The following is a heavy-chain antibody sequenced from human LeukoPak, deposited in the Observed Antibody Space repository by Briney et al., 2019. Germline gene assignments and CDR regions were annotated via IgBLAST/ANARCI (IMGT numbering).Heavy chain of an antibody. CDR3: ARDDGRGPPSFRRNSKGLDY. J-gene: IGHJ4*02. CDR2: IIPIFGTA. V-gene: IGHV1-69*13. D-gene: IGHD2/OR15-2a*01. Sequence: GASVKVSCKASGGTFSSYAISWVRQAPGQGLEWMGGIIPIFGTANYAQKFQGRVTITADESTSTAYMELSSLRSEDTAVYYCARDDGRGPPSFRRNSKGLDYWGQGTLVTVSS. CDR1: GGTFSSYA.